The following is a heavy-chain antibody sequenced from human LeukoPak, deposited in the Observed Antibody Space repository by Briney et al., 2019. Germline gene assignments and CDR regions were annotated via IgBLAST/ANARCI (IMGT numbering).Heavy chain of an antibody. CDR1: GYTFTGYY. CDR3: AKNDYGDYLFDY. J-gene: IGHJ4*02. CDR2: IIPIFGTA. Sequence: SVKVSCKASGYTFTGYYMHWVRQAPGQGLEWMGGIIPIFGTANYAQKFQGRVTITTDESTSTAYMELSSLRSEDTAVYYCAKNDYGDYLFDYWGQGTLVTVSS. D-gene: IGHD4-17*01. V-gene: IGHV1-69*05.